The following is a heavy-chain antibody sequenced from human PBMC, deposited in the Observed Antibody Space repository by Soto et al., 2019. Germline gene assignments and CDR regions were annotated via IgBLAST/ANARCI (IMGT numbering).Heavy chain of an antibody. CDR2: ISGSGGST. D-gene: IGHD3-22*01. Sequence: PWGSLRLSCAASGFAFISYAIIFFRHAPCKWLEWVSAISGSGGSTYYADSLKGRFTISRDNSKNTLYLQMNSLRADDTAVYYCAKVGDSGGYYYPGDFDIWGQGTMVTVSS. CDR1: GFAFISYA. CDR3: AKVGDSGGYYYPGDFDI. J-gene: IGHJ3*02. V-gene: IGHV3-23*01.